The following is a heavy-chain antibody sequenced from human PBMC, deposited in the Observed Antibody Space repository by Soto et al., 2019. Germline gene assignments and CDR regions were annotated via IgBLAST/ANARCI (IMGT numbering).Heavy chain of an antibody. D-gene: IGHD3-3*01. Sequence: SETLSLTCAVYGGSFSGYYWSWMRQPPGKGLEWIGEINHSGSTNYNPSLKSRVTISVDTSKNQFSLKLSSVTAADTAVYYCATTGGYDFWSGYYHSDYFDYWGQGTLVTVSS. CDR2: INHSGST. CDR3: ATTGGYDFWSGYYHSDYFDY. J-gene: IGHJ4*02. CDR1: GGSFSGYY. V-gene: IGHV4-34*01.